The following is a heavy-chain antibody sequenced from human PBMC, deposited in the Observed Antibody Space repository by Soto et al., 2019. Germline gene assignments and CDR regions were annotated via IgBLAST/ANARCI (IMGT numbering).Heavy chain of an antibody. CDR2: ISVSGDTT. CDR3: AKTKASGSYPQNYYYCMVV. D-gene: IGHD6-25*01. Sequence: GGSLRLSCAASGFTFSGYGMTWVRQAPGKGLEWVSVISVSGDTTYYVDSVKGRFTISRDNSKNTLFLQMNSLRAEDTAVYYCAKTKASGSYPQNYYYCMVVWGQGTTVTVSS. V-gene: IGHV3-23*01. CDR1: GFTFSGYG. J-gene: IGHJ6*02.